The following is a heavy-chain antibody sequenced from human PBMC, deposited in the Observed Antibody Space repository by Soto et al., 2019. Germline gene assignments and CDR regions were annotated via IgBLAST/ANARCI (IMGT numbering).Heavy chain of an antibody. CDR1: GFTFSSYS. CDR2: ISSSSSYI. J-gene: IGHJ4*02. Sequence: GGSLRLSCAASGFTFSSYSMNWVRQAPGKGLEWVSSISSSSSYIYYADSVKGRFTISRDNAKNSLYLQMNSLRAEDTAVYYCAREGFMTTVTYYKYYFDYWGQGTLVTVSS. V-gene: IGHV3-21*01. D-gene: IGHD4-4*01. CDR3: AREGFMTTVTYYKYYFDY.